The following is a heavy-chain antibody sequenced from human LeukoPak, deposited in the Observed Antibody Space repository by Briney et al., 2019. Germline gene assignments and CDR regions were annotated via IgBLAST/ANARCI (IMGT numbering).Heavy chain of an antibody. CDR3: AKGSCSSISCYGDY. CDR2: ISGSGGST. D-gene: IGHD2-2*01. V-gene: IGHV3-23*01. J-gene: IGHJ4*02. Sequence: GGSLRLSCAASGFTFSSYAMSWVRQAPGTGLEWVSAISGSGGSTYYADSVKGRFTISRDNSKNTLYLQMNSLRAEDTAVYYCAKGSCSSISCYGDYWGQGTLVTVSS. CDR1: GFTFSSYA.